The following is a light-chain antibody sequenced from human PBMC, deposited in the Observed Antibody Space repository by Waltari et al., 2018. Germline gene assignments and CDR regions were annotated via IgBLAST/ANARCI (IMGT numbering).Light chain of an antibody. Sequence: QLVLTQSPSASASLGASFKITCTLSSGHINYVLAWHQQQPGRGPRYLMRLNSDGSHPTRDGIPDRFSGSSSGTERFLIISSLQSEDEADYYCQTWDSGIVVFGGGTKLTVL. V-gene: IGLV4-69*02. J-gene: IGLJ2*01. CDR3: QTWDSGIVV. CDR1: SGHINYV. CDR2: LNSDGSH.